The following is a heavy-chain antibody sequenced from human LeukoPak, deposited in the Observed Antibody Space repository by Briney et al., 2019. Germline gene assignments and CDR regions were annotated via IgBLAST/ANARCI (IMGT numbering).Heavy chain of an antibody. D-gene: IGHD3-3*01. CDR3: AKDVSPLEWYLDA. V-gene: IGHV3-23*01. CDR2: ITASGSST. J-gene: IGHJ4*02. CDR1: GFTFSSYA. Sequence: GGSLRLACAASGFTFSSYAMTWVRQAPGKGRDWVATITASGSSTFHADSVKGRFTISRDNSKNTLYLLVASLRAEDTAIYYCAKDVSPLEWYLDAWGQGVPVTVSS.